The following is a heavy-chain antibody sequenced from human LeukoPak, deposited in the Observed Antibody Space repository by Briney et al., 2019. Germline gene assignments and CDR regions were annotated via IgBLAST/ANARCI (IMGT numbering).Heavy chain of an antibody. D-gene: IGHD4-17*01. CDR3: ASTTSDYGVDY. CDR1: GGSFSGYY. Sequence: SETLSLTCAVYGGSFSGYYWSWIRQPPGKGLEWIGEINHSGSTYYNPSLKSRVTISVDTSKNQFSLKLSSVTAADTAVYYCASTTSDYGVDYWGQGTLVTVSS. J-gene: IGHJ4*02. V-gene: IGHV4-34*01. CDR2: INHSGST.